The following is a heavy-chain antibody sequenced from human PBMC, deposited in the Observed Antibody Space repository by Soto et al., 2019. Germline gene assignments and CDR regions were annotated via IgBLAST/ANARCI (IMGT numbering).Heavy chain of an antibody. CDR2: INTDNGDT. V-gene: IGHV1-3*04. J-gene: IGHJ4*02. CDR1: GYTFTTYS. CDR3: VAGDYGDY. Sequence: QVQLVQSGAEVKKPGASVTVSCKASGYTFTTYSMHCVRHAPGQRPESMGWINTDNGDTTYLQNCQDRVTFTSDTSARTVYLELNSLRSEVPAVYYCVAGDYGDYWVQGTPVTVSS.